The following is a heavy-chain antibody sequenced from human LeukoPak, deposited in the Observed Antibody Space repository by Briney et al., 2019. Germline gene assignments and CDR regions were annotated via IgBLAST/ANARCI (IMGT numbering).Heavy chain of an antibody. D-gene: IGHD5-12*01. CDR3: ARVGGYGKSSLYYYGMDV. V-gene: IGHV3-21*01. CDR2: ISSSSSHI. J-gene: IGHJ6*02. Sequence: GGSLRLSCAASGFTFSSYSMNRVRQAPGKGLEWVSSISSSSSHIYYADSVKGRFIISRDNAKNSLYLQMNSLRAEDTAVYYCARVGGYGKSSLYYYGMDVWGQGTTVTVSS. CDR1: GFTFSSYS.